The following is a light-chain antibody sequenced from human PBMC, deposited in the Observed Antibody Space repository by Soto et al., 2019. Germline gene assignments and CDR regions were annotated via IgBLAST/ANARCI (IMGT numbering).Light chain of an antibody. Sequence: EVVLTQSPGTLSLSPGERATLSCRASQSVSSYYLAWYQQKPGQAPRLLIYAASSRATGIPDRFSGSGSGTEFTLTINSLSSEDYAVYFCQQYNHWPGTFGQGTKVDIK. CDR1: QSVSSYY. CDR3: QQYNHWPGT. CDR2: AAS. J-gene: IGKJ1*01. V-gene: IGKV3-20*01.